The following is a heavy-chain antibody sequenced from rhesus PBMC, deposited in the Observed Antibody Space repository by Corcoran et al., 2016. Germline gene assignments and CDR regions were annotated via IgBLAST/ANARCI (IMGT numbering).Heavy chain of an antibody. CDR1: GGSISDDYY. Sequence: QVQLQESGPGLVKPSETLSLTCAVSGGSISDDYYWSWIRQPPGKGLEWIGYIYGSGGGTNYNPSLKTRVTISIDTSKNQFSLKLSSVTAADTAVYYCARDLGGFDYWGQGVLVTVSS. CDR3: ARDLGGFDY. CDR2: IYGSGGGT. V-gene: IGHV4-106*01. D-gene: IGHD3-34*01. J-gene: IGHJ4*01.